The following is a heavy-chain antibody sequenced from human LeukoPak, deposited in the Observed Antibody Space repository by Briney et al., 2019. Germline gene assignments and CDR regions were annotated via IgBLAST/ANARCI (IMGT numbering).Heavy chain of an antibody. J-gene: IGHJ4*02. CDR3: ARDLRGQQLDY. D-gene: IGHD6-13*01. V-gene: IGHV3-74*01. CDR1: GFTLSGYW. CDR2: INSNGGTT. Sequence: PGGSLRLSCAASGFTLSGYWMHWVRQAPGKGLVWVSRINSNGGTTSYADSVKGRFTISRDNAKSTLFLQMNNLRAEDTAAYYCARDLRGQQLDYWGQGTLVTVSS.